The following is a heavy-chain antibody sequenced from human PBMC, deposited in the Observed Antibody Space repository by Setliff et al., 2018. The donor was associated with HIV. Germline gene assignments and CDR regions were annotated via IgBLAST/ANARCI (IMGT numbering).Heavy chain of an antibody. CDR2: IHYSGST. D-gene: IGHD3-10*01. CDR3: ARASAERSAVRGLAIAFDI. V-gene: IGHV4-31*01. Sequence: APETLSLTCTVSGGSISSGVFYWSWIRQFPGKGLEWIGYIHYSGSTYYKPSLRSPVTMSVDTSKNQFSLKLSSVTAADTAVYYCARASAERSAVRGLAIAFDIWGQGTMVTVSS. J-gene: IGHJ3*02. CDR1: GGSISSGVFY.